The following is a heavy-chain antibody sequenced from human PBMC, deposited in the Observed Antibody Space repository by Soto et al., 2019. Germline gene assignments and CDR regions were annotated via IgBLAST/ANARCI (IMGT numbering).Heavy chain of an antibody. Sequence: EVQLLESGGGLVQPGGSLRLSCAASGFNFSKYAMSWVRQAPGKGLEWVAAIGGSGSGTYYADSVKGRFAISRNNSNNTVILQRNRLRAEDTAVDYSAKGGIFGVVIKEWGQGTLVTVSS. CDR2: IGGSGSGT. CDR1: GFNFSKYA. J-gene: IGHJ4*02. V-gene: IGHV3-23*01. D-gene: IGHD3-3*01. CDR3: AKGGIFGVVIKE.